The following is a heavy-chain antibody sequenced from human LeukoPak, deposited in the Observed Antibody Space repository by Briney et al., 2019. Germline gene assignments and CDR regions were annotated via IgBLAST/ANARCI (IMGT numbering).Heavy chain of an antibody. CDR2: ISAYNGNT. J-gene: IGHJ4*02. D-gene: IGHD2-21*02. Sequence: ASVKVSCKASGYTFTSYGISWVRQAPGQGLEWMGWISAYNGNTNYAQKLQGRVTMTTDTSTSTAYMELRSLRSDDTAVYYCARVIGCGGDCYPLFDSWGQGTLVTVSS. CDR1: GYTFTSYG. CDR3: ARVIGCGGDCYPLFDS. V-gene: IGHV1-18*01.